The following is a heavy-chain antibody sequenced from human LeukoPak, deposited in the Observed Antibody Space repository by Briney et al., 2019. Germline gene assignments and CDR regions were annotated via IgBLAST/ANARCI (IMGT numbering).Heavy chain of an antibody. J-gene: IGHJ4*02. Sequence: GASVKVPCKASGYTFTGYYMHWVRQAPGQGLEWMGWINPNSGGTNYARKSQGRVTMTRDTSISTAYMELSRLRSDDTAVYYCASSDYYDSSGPDYWGQGTLVTVSS. CDR3: ASSDYYDSSGPDY. CDR1: GYTFTGYY. D-gene: IGHD3-22*01. V-gene: IGHV1-2*02. CDR2: INPNSGGT.